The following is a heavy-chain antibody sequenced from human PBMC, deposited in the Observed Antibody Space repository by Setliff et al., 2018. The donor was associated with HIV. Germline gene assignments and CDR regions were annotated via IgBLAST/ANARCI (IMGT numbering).Heavy chain of an antibody. V-gene: IGHV3-74*01. CDR3: AKGGLTTVTTLLYYFDY. CDR1: GLTFEKYW. CDR2: VNSDGSSK. Sequence: PGGSLRLSCAGSGLTFEKYWMHWVRQAPGKGLVWVSRVNSDGSSKTYADSVKGRFTISRDNSKNTLYLQMNSLRAEDTAVYYCAKGGLTTVTTLLYYFDYWGQGTLVTVSS. J-gene: IGHJ4*02. D-gene: IGHD4-17*01.